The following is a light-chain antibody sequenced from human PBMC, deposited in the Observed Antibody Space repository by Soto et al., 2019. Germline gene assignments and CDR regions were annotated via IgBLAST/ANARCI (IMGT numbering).Light chain of an antibody. CDR2: GAS. J-gene: IGKJ1*01. CDR3: QQCDSTPPT. V-gene: IGKV3-20*01. CDR1: QSVNSNY. Sequence: PGDRATLSCRASQSVNSNYLAWYQRKPGQAPRLLIYGASNRATDIPYRFSASGSGTDFTLTITRLEAEDFAVYYCQQCDSTPPTFGQGTKVEVK.